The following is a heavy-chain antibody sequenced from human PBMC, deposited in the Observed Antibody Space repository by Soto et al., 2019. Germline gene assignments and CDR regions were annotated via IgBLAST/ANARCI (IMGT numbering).Heavy chain of an antibody. V-gene: IGHV4-4*02. CDR3: ARARQYCSSSSCYLDP. Sequence: SETLSLTCAVSGGSISSNNWWNWVRQPPGKGLEWIGEIHHSGSTNYNPSLKSRVTISVDKSKNQFSLKLNSVTAADTAVYYCARARQYCSSSSCYLDPWGQGTLVTVSS. J-gene: IGHJ5*02. CDR1: GGSISSNNW. D-gene: IGHD2-2*01. CDR2: IHHSGST.